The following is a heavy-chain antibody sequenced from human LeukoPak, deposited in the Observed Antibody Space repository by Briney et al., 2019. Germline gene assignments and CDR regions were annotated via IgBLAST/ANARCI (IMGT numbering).Heavy chain of an antibody. J-gene: IGHJ6*02. CDR3: ALIRWDIVVVVAATSYGMDV. V-gene: IGHV1-2*02. CDR1: GYTFTGYY. Sequence: ASVKVSCKASGYTFTGYYMHWVRQAPGQGLEWMGWINPNSGGTNYAQKLQGRVTMTRDTSISTAYMELSRLRSDDTAVYYCALIRWDIVVVVAATSYGMDVWGQGTTVTVSS. CDR2: INPNSGGT. D-gene: IGHD2-15*01.